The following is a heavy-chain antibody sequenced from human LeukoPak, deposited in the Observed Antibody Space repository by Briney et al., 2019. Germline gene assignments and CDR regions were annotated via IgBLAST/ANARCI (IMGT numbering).Heavy chain of an antibody. CDR3: ARGAEYCSSTSCYIVY. CDR2: TSSSSSYI. CDR1: GFSFSSNS. J-gene: IGHJ4*02. Sequence: PGGALRVSCAASGFSFSSNSMNWVRQAPGKGLEWVSSTSSSSSYIHYADSVTGRFTISRDNAKNSLYLQMNSLRAEDTAVYYCARGAEYCSSTSCYIVYWGQGTLVTGSS. V-gene: IGHV3-21*01. D-gene: IGHD2-2*02.